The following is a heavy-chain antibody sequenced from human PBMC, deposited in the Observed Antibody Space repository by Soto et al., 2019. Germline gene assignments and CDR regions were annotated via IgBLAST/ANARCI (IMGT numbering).Heavy chain of an antibody. Sequence: QVQLQESGPGLVKPSQTLSLTCTVSGGSISSGGYYWSWIRQHPGKALEWIGYIYYSGSTYYNPSLKRRVTISVDTSKNQFSLKLSSVTAADTAVYYCARREMATTIGVGAFDIWGQGTMVTVSS. D-gene: IGHD5-12*01. J-gene: IGHJ3*02. CDR2: IYYSGST. CDR3: ARREMATTIGVGAFDI. CDR1: GGSISSGGYY. V-gene: IGHV4-31*03.